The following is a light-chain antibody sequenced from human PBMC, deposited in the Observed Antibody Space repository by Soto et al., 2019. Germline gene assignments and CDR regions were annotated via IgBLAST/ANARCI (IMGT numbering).Light chain of an antibody. V-gene: IGLV2-8*01. CDR1: SSDVGGYTY. J-gene: IGLJ2*01. CDR3: SSYAGSNNLV. Sequence: SALTQPPSASGSPGQSVTISCTGTSSDVGGYTYVSWYQQRPGKAPKLMIYEVTKRPSGVPDRFSGSKSGNMASLTVSGLQAEDEAYYYCSSYAGSNNLVFGGGTKLTVL. CDR2: EVT.